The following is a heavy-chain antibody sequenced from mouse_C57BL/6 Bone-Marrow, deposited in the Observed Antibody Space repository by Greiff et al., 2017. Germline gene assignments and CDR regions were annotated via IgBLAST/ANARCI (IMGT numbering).Heavy chain of an antibody. J-gene: IGHJ2*01. CDR2: INPYNGGT. V-gene: IGHV1-19*01. CDR3: ARGSNHYFDY. CDR1: GYTFTDYY. D-gene: IGHD2-5*01. Sequence: EVQLQQSGPVLVKPGASVKMSCKASGYTFTDYYMNWVKQSHGKSLEWIGVINPYNGGTSYNQKFKGKATLTVDKSSSTAYMELNSLTSEDSAVYYCARGSNHYFDYWGQGTTLTVSS.